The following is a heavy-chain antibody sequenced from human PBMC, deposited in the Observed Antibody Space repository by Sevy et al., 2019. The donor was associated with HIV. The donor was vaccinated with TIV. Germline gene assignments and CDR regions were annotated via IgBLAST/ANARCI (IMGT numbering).Heavy chain of an antibody. CDR2: ISGPGYGT. J-gene: IGHJ3*01. V-gene: IGHV3-23*01. Sequence: GGSLRLSCAASGFTFNTHAMNWVRQAPGKGLEWVSVISGPGYGTNYADSVKGRFTISRDNSKNTLYLQMNSLRDDDTAVYYCAKALKPALESMLEVNLRSLKGFDVWGQGTMVTVSS. CDR1: GFTFNTHA. D-gene: IGHD3-22*01. CDR3: AKALKPALESMLEVNLRSLKGFDV.